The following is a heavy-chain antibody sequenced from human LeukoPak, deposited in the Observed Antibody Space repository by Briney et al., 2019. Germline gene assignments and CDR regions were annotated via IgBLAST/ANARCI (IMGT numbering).Heavy chain of an antibody. CDR2: ISYSGST. D-gene: IGHD3-10*01. J-gene: IGHJ4*02. V-gene: IGHV4-59*01. Sequence: SETLSLTCSVSGGSINVYYWNWIRQSPGKGLEWIGSISYSGSTNYNPSLKIRVTITMDTSKNRFSLKVSSVLAADKAMYYCARGGSRSYTRSTLDYWGQGTLVTVSS. CDR3: ARGGSRSYTRSTLDY. CDR1: GGSINVYY.